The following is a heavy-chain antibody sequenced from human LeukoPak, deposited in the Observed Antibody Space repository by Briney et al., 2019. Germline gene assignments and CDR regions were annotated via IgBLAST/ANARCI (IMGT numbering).Heavy chain of an antibody. CDR2: IYYSGST. V-gene: IGHV4-39*01. J-gene: IGHJ4*02. CDR1: GGSISSSSYY. Sequence: PSETLSLTCTVSGGSISSSSYYWGWIRQPPGKGLEWIGSIYYSGSTYYNPSLKSRVTLSVDTSKNQFSLKLSSVTAADTAAFYCARHVSTIGESFFDYWGQGTLVTVFS. CDR3: ARHVSTIGESFFDY. D-gene: IGHD2/OR15-2a*01.